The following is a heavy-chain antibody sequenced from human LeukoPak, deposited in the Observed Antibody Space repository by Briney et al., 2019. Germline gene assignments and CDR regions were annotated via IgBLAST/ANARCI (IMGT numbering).Heavy chain of an antibody. Sequence: ASVKVSCKASGGTFSSYAISWVRQAPGQGLEWMGGIIPIFGTANYAQKFQGRVTITADKSTSTAYMELSSLRSEDTAVYYCATQTVDTAMVMGGRTVWFDPWGQGTLVTVSS. D-gene: IGHD5-18*01. CDR1: GGTFSSYA. V-gene: IGHV1-69*06. CDR2: IIPIFGTA. CDR3: ATQTVDTAMVMGGRTVWFDP. J-gene: IGHJ5*02.